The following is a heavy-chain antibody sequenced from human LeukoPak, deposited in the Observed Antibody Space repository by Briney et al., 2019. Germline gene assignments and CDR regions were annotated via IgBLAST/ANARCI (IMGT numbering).Heavy chain of an antibody. Sequence: GGSLRLSCAASGFPFSSYWMYCVRQAPGKGLVCVSRINSDGSSTIYADSVKGRFTISRDNAKNTLYLQMNSLRAEDTAVYYCARSLGGSQDFWGQGTLVTVSS. V-gene: IGHV3-74*01. CDR2: INSDGSST. D-gene: IGHD1-26*01. J-gene: IGHJ4*02. CDR1: GFPFSSYW. CDR3: ARSLGGSQDF.